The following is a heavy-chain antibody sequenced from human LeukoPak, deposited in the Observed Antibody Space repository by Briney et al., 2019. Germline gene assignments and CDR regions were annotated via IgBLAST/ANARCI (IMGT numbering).Heavy chain of an antibody. Sequence: ASVKVSCKASGYTFTGYYMHWVRQAPGQGLEWMGWINPNSGGTNYAQKFQGRVTMTRDTSTSTAYMELSRLRSDDTAVYYCARGVGATIQFDYWGQGTLVTVSS. CDR3: ARGVGATIQFDY. CDR1: GYTFTGYY. V-gene: IGHV1-2*02. J-gene: IGHJ4*02. D-gene: IGHD1-26*01. CDR2: INPNSGGT.